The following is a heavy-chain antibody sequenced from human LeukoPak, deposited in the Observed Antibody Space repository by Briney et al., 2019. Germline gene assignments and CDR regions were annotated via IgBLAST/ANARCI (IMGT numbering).Heavy chain of an antibody. D-gene: IGHD6-13*01. CDR2: IYYSGST. CDR3: ARALPSFIAAAGTIPSYYGMDV. V-gene: IGHV4-59*01. Sequence: PSETLSLTCTVSGGSISSYYWGWIRQPPGKGLEWIGYIYYSGSTNYNPSLKSRVTISVDTSKNQFSLKLSSVTAADTAVYYCARALPSFIAAAGTIPSYYGMDVWGQGTTVTVSS. CDR1: GGSISSYY. J-gene: IGHJ6*02.